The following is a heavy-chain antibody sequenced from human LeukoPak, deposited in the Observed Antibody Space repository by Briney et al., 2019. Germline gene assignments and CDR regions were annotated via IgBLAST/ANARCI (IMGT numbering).Heavy chain of an antibody. V-gene: IGHV4-59*01. Sequence: SETLSLSCTVSGVAISSYYWSWIRQPPGKGLEWIWDIYYNGSTNYNPSLNSRITISVDTSKNQFPLKLSFGTAADTALYFCARVSVAVTYFDYWGQGTLVTVSS. CDR1: GVAISSYY. D-gene: IGHD2-21*02. CDR2: IYYNGST. J-gene: IGHJ4*02. CDR3: ARVSVAVTYFDY.